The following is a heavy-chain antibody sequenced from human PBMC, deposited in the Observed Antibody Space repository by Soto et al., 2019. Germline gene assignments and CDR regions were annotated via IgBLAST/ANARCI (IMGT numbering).Heavy chain of an antibody. D-gene: IGHD3-10*01. CDR3: ARVHGSGSLRYYGMDV. CDR2: IYYSGST. CDR1: GGSISSGGYY. J-gene: IGHJ6*02. Sequence: PSENPSLTCTVSGGSISSGGYYWSWIRQHPGKGLEWIGYIYYSGSTYYNPSLKSRVTISVDTSKNQFSLKLSSVTAADTAVYYCARVHGSGSLRYYGMDVWGQGTTVIVSS. V-gene: IGHV4-31*03.